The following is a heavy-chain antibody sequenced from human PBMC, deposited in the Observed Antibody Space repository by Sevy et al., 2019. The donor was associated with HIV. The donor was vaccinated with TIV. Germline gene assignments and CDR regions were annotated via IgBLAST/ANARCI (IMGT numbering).Heavy chain of an antibody. Sequence: GGSLRLSCEASGFTFNNAWMSWVRQAPGKGLEWVGRIKSKIDGATRDFAAPVKGRFAISRDDSKNTLYLQMNSLKTEHTAVYYCTAGVGTSDFDYWGRGVLVTVSS. J-gene: IGHJ4*02. CDR3: TAGVGTSDFDY. CDR2: IKSKIDGATR. V-gene: IGHV3-15*01. D-gene: IGHD1-26*01. CDR1: GFTFNNAW.